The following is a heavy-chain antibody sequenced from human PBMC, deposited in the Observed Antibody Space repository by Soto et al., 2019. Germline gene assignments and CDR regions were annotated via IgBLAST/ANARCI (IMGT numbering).Heavy chain of an antibody. V-gene: IGHV2-5*02. CDR2: IYWDDDK. D-gene: IGHD4-17*01. CDR1: GFSLATSGLG. Sequence: QITLKESGPSLVKPTQTLTLTCTFSGFSLATSGLGVGWVRQPPGKALEWLALIYWDDDKRYSSALKSRINITMGTSRNQLVFTMTNVDPVDTATYYCAHTTVTVYGFQVWGQGTMVVVSS. CDR3: AHTTVTVYGFQV. J-gene: IGHJ3*01.